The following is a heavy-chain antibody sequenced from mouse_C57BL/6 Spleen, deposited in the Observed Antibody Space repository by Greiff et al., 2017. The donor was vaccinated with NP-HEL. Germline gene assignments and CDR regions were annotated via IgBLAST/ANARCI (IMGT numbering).Heavy chain of an antibody. CDR2: IDPSDSET. D-gene: IGHD2-5*01. CDR3: ARSGGYSNYFDY. J-gene: IGHJ2*01. Sequence: QVQLKQPGAELVRPGSSVKLSCKASGYTFTSYWMHWVKQRPIQGLEWIGNIDPSDSETHYNQKFKDKATLTVDKSSSTAYMQLSSLTSEDSAVYYCARSGGYSNYFDYWGQGTTLTVSS. V-gene: IGHV1-52*01. CDR1: GYTFTSYW.